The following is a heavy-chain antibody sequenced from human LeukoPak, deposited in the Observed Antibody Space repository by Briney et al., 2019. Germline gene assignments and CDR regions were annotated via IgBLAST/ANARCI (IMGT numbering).Heavy chain of an antibody. J-gene: IGHJ4*02. CDR1: GFTFSDYY. CDR2: ISSSGSTI. Sequence: PGGSLRLSCAASGFTFSDYYMSWIRQAPGKGLEWVSYISSSGSTIYYADSVKGRFTISRDNAKNSLYLQMNSLRAEDTAVYYCARDVSDCSSTSCYPTYFDYWGQGTLVTVSS. V-gene: IGHV3-11*01. CDR3: ARDVSDCSSTSCYPTYFDY. D-gene: IGHD2-2*01.